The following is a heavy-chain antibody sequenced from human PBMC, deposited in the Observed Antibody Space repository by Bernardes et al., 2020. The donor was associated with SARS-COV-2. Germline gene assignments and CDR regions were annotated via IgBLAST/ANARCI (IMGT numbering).Heavy chain of an antibody. CDR1: GGSISSYY. CDR3: AREFVIEQQLVFFDY. CDR2: IYTSGST. D-gene: IGHD6-13*01. J-gene: IGHJ4*02. V-gene: IGHV4-4*07. Sequence: SETLSLTCTVSGGSISSYYWSWIRQPAGKGLEWIGRIYTSGSTNYNPSLKSRVTMSVDTSKNQFSLKLSSVTAADTAVYYCAREFVIEQQLVFFDYWGQGPRVTVSS.